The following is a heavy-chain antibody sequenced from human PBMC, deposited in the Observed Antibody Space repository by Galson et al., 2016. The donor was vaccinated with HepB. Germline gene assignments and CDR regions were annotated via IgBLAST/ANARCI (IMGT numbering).Heavy chain of an antibody. CDR2: ISNNGITI. CDR1: GLTLSSYG. CDR3: ARGGKAVAVGTIPQDAFDI. Sequence: SLRLSCAASGLTLSSYGMNWVRQAPGKGLEWISYISNNGITIYHADSVKGRFTISRDNAKKSVYLQMNSLRVEDTAVYYCARGGKAVAVGTIPQDAFDIWGQGTMVTVSS. D-gene: IGHD6-19*01. J-gene: IGHJ3*02. V-gene: IGHV3-48*04.